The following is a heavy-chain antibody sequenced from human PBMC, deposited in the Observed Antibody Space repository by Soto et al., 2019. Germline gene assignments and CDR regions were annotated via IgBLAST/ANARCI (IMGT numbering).Heavy chain of an antibody. CDR3: ARRSLGANTSFYYGMDV. V-gene: IGHV3-48*03. CDR2: ISSSGSTI. D-gene: IGHD1-26*01. Sequence: EVQLVESGGGLVQPGGSLRLSCAASGFTFSSYEMNWVRQAPGKGLEWVSYISSSGSTIYYADSVKGRFTISRDNAKNSLYLQMNSLRAEDTAVYYCARRSLGANTSFYYGMDVWGQGTTVTVSS. J-gene: IGHJ6*02. CDR1: GFTFSSYE.